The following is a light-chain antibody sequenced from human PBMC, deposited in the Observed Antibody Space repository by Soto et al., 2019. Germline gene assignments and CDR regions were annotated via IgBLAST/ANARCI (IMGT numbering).Light chain of an antibody. Sequence: EIVLTQSPGTLSLSPGEGATLSCRASQSVSSSFLAWYQQKPGQAPRLLIYDASKRATGIPARFSGSGSGTDFTLTISSLEPEDFAVYYCQQRTNWPLTFGGGTKVEIK. CDR1: QSVSSSF. J-gene: IGKJ4*01. V-gene: IGKV3D-20*02. CDR2: DAS. CDR3: QQRTNWPLT.